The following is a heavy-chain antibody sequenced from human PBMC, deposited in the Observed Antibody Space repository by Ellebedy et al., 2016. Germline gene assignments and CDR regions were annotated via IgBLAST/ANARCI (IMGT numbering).Heavy chain of an antibody. CDR2: INTNTGNP. CDR1: GYTFTSYA. CDR3: ARAWDRITMVRGVPNWFDP. J-gene: IGHJ5*02. Sequence: ASVKVSCKASGYTFTSYAMNWVRQAPGQGLEWMGWINTNTGNPTYAQGFTGRFVFSLDTSVRPAYLQISSLKAEDTAVYYSARAWDRITMVRGVPNWFDPWGQGTLVTVSS. D-gene: IGHD3-10*01. V-gene: IGHV7-4-1*02.